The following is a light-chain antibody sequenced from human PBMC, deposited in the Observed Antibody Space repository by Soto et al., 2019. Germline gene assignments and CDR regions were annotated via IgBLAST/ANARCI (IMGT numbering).Light chain of an antibody. CDR1: SSDVGGYNY. Sequence: QSVLTQPASVSGSPGQSITISCTGTSSDVGGYNYVSWYQQRPGKAPKLMIYDVSNRPSGVSNRFSGSKSGNTASLTISGLQAEDEADYYCSSYTSSSTLGVFGGGTKVTVL. J-gene: IGLJ3*02. CDR3: SSYTSSSTLGV. V-gene: IGLV2-14*01. CDR2: DVS.